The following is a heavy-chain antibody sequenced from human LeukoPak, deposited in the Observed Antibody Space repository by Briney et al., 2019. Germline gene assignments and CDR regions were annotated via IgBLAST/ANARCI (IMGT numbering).Heavy chain of an antibody. D-gene: IGHD6-19*01. Sequence: ASVKVSCKASGYTFTSYGISWVRQAPGQGLEWMGWIIAYNGNTNYAQKLQGRVTMTTDTSTSTAYMELRSLRSDDTAVYYCARGPTTRIAVALRHTSNWFDPWGQGTLVTVSS. CDR2: IIAYNGNT. J-gene: IGHJ5*02. V-gene: IGHV1-18*01. CDR1: GYTFTSYG. CDR3: ARGPTTRIAVALRHTSNWFDP.